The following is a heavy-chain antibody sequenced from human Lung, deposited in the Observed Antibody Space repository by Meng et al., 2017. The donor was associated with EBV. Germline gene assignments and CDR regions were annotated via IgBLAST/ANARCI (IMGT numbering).Heavy chain of an antibody. Sequence: QVQLVQSGAEVKKPGASVKVSCKASGYTLTSYATHWVRQAPGQRLEWMGWINAGNGNTKYSQRFQGRVTITRDTSASTAYMELSSLRSEDTTVYYCARAGYDSSGYYPQPFDYWGQGTLVTVSS. J-gene: IGHJ4*02. CDR1: GYTLTSYA. CDR2: INAGNGNT. D-gene: IGHD3-22*01. V-gene: IGHV1-3*01. CDR3: ARAGYDSSGYYPQPFDY.